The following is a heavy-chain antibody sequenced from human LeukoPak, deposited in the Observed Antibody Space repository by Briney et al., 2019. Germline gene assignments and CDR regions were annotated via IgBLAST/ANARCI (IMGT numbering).Heavy chain of an antibody. J-gene: IGHJ3*02. CDR1: GFTFSSYS. CDR3: ARDPGFYYYGSGNHDAFDI. CDR2: IKQDGSEK. D-gene: IGHD3-10*01. V-gene: IGHV3-7*01. Sequence: PGGSLRLSCAASGFTFSSYSMKWVRQAPGKGLEWVANIKQDGSEKYYVDSVKGRFTISRDNAKNSLYLQMNSLRAEDTAVYYCARDPGFYYYGSGNHDAFDIWGQGTMVTVSS.